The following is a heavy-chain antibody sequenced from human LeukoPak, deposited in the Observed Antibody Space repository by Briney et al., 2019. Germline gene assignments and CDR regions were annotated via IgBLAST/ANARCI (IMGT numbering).Heavy chain of an antibody. V-gene: IGHV1-69*13. Sequence: ASVKVSCTVSGYTLTELSMHWVRQAPGQGLEWMGGIIPIFGTANYAQKFQGRVTITADESTSTAYMELSSLRSEDTAVYYCARVGPYGSGSYYPYDYWGQGTLVTVSS. J-gene: IGHJ4*02. CDR1: GYTLTELS. CDR3: ARVGPYGSGSYYPYDY. CDR2: IIPIFGTA. D-gene: IGHD3-10*01.